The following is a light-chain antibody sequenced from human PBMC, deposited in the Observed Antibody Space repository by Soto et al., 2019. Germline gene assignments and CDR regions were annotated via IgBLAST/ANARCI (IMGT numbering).Light chain of an antibody. Sequence: QSALTQPASVSGPPGQSITISCTGTSSDVGSYNLVSWYQQHPGKAPKLMIYEGSKRPSGVSNRFSGSKSGNTASLTTSGLQAEDEADYYCCSYAGSSTYVVFGGGTKLTVL. CDR2: EGS. V-gene: IGLV2-23*01. J-gene: IGLJ2*01. CDR3: CSYAGSSTYVV. CDR1: SSDVGSYNL.